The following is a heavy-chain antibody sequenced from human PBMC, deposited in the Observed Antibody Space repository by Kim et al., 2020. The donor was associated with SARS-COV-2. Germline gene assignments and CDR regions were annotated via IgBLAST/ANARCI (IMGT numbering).Heavy chain of an antibody. D-gene: IGHD1-26*01. V-gene: IGHV3-74*01. Sequence: GGSLRLSCAASGFTFSSYWMHWVRQAPGKGLVWVSRINSDGSSTSYADSVKGRFTISRDNAKNTLYLQMNSLRAEDTAVYYCAREGIVGATDYYYYYGMDVWGQGTTVTVSS. CDR1: GFTFSSYW. CDR2: INSDGSST. J-gene: IGHJ6*02. CDR3: AREGIVGATDYYYYYGMDV.